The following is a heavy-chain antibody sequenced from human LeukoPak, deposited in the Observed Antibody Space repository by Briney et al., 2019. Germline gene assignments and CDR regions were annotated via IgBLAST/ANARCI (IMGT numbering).Heavy chain of an antibody. CDR1: GFTFSSYH. J-gene: IGHJ3*02. Sequence: GGSLRLSCAASGFTFSSYHMNWVRQAPGKGLEWVSYISSSGSSIYYADSVEGRFTISRDNAKNSLYLQMNSLRVEDTAVYYCANYCSTSKCDAGAFDIWGQGTMVTVSS. V-gene: IGHV3-48*03. CDR3: ANYCSTSKCDAGAFDI. CDR2: ISSSGSSI. D-gene: IGHD2-2*01.